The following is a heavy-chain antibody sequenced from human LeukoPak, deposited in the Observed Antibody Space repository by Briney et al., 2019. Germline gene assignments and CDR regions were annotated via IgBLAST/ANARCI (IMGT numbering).Heavy chain of an antibody. CDR3: TTRVMITFGGVIDPDY. Sequence: GGSLRLSCAASGFTFSNAWMSWVRQAPGKGLEWVGRIKSKTDGGTTDYAAPVKGRFTISRDDSKNTLYLQMKSLKTEDTAVYYGTTRVMITFGGVIDPDYWGQGTLVTVSS. J-gene: IGHJ4*02. D-gene: IGHD3-16*02. CDR2: IKSKTDGGTT. CDR1: GFTFSNAW. V-gene: IGHV3-15*01.